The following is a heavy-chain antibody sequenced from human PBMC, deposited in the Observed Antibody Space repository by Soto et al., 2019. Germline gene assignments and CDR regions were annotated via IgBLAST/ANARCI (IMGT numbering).Heavy chain of an antibody. D-gene: IGHD6-19*01. V-gene: IGHV3-21*05. CDR2: ISCSSSYI. J-gene: IGHJ4*02. CDR3: ARAAVAGTFDY. Sequence: WGSLRLSCASSGFTFSSYAMHWVRQAPGKGLEWVSFISCSSSYIYYADSVKGRFTISRDNAKNSLYLQMNSLRAEDTAVYYCARAAVAGTFDYWGQGTLVTVSS. CDR1: GFTFSSYA.